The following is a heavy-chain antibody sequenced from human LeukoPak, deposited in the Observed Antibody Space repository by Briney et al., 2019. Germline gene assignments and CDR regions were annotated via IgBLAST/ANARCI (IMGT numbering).Heavy chain of an antibody. D-gene: IGHD3-22*01. V-gene: IGHV3-23*01. J-gene: IGHJ5*02. Sequence: GGSLRLSCAASGFIFNNYGLIWVRQALGKGLEWVSAISNDGGGTNYADFVRGRFTISRDNSKNTLFLQMNSLRAEDTALYYCAKGSSGYFADLWGQGTLVTVSS. CDR2: ISNDGGGT. CDR1: GFIFNNYG. CDR3: AKGSSGYFADL.